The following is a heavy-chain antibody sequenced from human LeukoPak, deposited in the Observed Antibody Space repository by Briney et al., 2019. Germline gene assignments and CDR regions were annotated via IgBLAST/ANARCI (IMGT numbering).Heavy chain of an antibody. CDR1: GGSISSGGYY. CDR3: ASRDPGELGYSGYEEY. V-gene: IGHV4-31*03. CDR2: IYYSGST. Sequence: SETLSLTCTVSGGSISSGGYYWSWIRQHPGKGLEWIGYIYYSGSTYYNPSLKSRVTISVDTSKNQFSLKLSSVTAADTAVYYCASRDPGELGYSGYEEYWGQGTLVTVSS. J-gene: IGHJ4*02. D-gene: IGHD5-12*01.